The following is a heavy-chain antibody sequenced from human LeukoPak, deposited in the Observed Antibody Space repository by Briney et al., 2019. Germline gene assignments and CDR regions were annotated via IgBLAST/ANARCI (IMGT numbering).Heavy chain of an antibody. CDR1: GGSFSGYY. CDR2: INHSGST. V-gene: IGHV4-34*01. CDR3: ARRPRVGLYYKDV. D-gene: IGHD2-15*01. J-gene: IGHJ6*03. Sequence: SETLSLTCAVYGGSFSGYYWSWIRQPPGKGLEWIGEINHSGSTNYNPSLKSRVTISVDTSKNQFSLKLSSVTAADTAVYYCARRPRVGLYYKDVWGKGTTVTISS.